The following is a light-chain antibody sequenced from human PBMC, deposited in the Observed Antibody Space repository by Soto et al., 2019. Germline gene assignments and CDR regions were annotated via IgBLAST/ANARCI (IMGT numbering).Light chain of an antibody. V-gene: IGKV1-5*01. Sequence: DIQMTQSPSTLSGSVGDRVTITCRASQTISSWLAWYQQKPGKAPKFLIYDVSTLESGVPSRFSGSGSGTEFTLTISSRQPEDFATYYCQQQDSYPPTSGGGTRVEIK. CDR1: QTISSW. CDR3: QQQDSYPPT. J-gene: IGKJ4*01. CDR2: DVS.